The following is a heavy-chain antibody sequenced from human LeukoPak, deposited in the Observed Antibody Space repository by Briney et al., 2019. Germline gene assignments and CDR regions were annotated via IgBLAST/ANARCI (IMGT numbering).Heavy chain of an antibody. CDR3: ARDTHCSSTSCYSGYFDL. CDR2: INWNGGST. Sequence: GGSLRLSCAASGFTFDDYGMSWVRQAPGKGLEWVSGINWNGGSTGYADSVKGRFTMSRDNAKNSLYLQMNSLRAEDTALYYCARDTHCSSTSCYSGYFDLWGRGTLVTVSS. V-gene: IGHV3-20*04. CDR1: GFTFDDYG. J-gene: IGHJ2*01. D-gene: IGHD2-2*02.